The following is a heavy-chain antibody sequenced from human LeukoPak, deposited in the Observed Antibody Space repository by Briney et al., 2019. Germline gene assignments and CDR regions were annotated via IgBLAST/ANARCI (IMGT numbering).Heavy chain of an antibody. CDR2: INPNSGGT. J-gene: IGHJ4*02. CDR1: GYTFTGYY. Sequence: GASVKVSRKASGYTFTGYYMHWVRQAPGQGLEWMGWINPNSGGTNYAQKFQGRVTMTRDTSISTAYMELSRLRSDDTAVYYCATEGLVGADYFDYWGQGTLVTVSS. D-gene: IGHD2-15*01. V-gene: IGHV1-2*02. CDR3: ATEGLVGADYFDY.